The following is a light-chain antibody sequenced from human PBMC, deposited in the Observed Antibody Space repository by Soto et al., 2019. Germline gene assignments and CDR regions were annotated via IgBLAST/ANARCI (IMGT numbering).Light chain of an antibody. J-gene: IGLJ2*01. CDR1: SSDVGGYNY. CDR3: SSFSGTNTVV. Sequence: QSALTQPPSASGSPGQSVTISCTGTSSDVGGYNYVCWYQQYPGKAPKLIISQVYKRPSGVPDRFSGSKSGNTASLTVSGLQAEDEADYYCSSFSGTNTVVFGGGTKVTVL. V-gene: IGLV2-8*01. CDR2: QVY.